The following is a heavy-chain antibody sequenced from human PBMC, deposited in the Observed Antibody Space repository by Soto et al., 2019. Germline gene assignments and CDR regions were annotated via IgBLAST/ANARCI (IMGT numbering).Heavy chain of an antibody. Sequence: SETLSLTCTVSGGSISSYYWSWIRQPPGKGLEWIGYIYYSGSTNYNPSLKSRVTISVGTXKNQFSLKLSAVTAADTAVYYCARDRARIAVACTTIYYGMDVWGKGTTVTVSS. D-gene: IGHD6-19*01. CDR1: GGSISSYY. J-gene: IGHJ6*04. V-gene: IGHV4-59*01. CDR3: ARDRARIAVACTTIYYGMDV. CDR2: IYYSGST.